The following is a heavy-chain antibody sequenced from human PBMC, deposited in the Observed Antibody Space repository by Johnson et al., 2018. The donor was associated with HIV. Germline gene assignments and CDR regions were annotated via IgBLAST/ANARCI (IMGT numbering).Heavy chain of an antibody. Sequence: MMLVESGGGLVKPGGSLRLSCAASGFTVSNKYMSWVRQAPGKGLEWVSVIYTGGSTYYADSVKGRFTISRDNSNNTLYMQMKSLKAEDTAVYYCAKDIYGYDAFDIWGQGTMVTVSS. D-gene: IGHD5-24*01. V-gene: IGHV3-66*01. J-gene: IGHJ3*02. CDR3: AKDIYGYDAFDI. CDR2: IYTGGST. CDR1: GFTVSNKY.